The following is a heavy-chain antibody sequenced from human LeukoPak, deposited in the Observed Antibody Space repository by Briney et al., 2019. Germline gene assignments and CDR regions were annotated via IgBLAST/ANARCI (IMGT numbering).Heavy chain of an antibody. CDR1: GGTFSSYA. CDR3: ARDWGIIAAAAIDY. Sequence: GASVKVSCKASGGTFSSYAISWVRQAPGQGLEWMGRIIPILGIANYAQKFQGRVTITADKSTSTAYMELSSLRSEDTAVYYCARDWGIIAAAAIDYWGQGTLVTVSS. CDR2: IIPILGIA. D-gene: IGHD6-13*01. J-gene: IGHJ4*02. V-gene: IGHV1-69*04.